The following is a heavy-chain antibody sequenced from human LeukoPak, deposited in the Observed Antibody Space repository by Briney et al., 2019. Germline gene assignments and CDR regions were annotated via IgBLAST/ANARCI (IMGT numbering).Heavy chain of an antibody. CDR3: ARAGIVATNYDY. J-gene: IGHJ4*02. D-gene: IGHD5-12*01. CDR2: IYYSGST. CDR1: GGSISSYY. Sequence: SETLSLTCTVSGGSISSYYWSWIRQPPGKGLEWIGYIYYSGSTNYNPSLKSRVTISVDTSKNRFSLKLSSVTAADTAVYYCARAGIVATNYDYWGQGTLVTVSS. V-gene: IGHV4-59*01.